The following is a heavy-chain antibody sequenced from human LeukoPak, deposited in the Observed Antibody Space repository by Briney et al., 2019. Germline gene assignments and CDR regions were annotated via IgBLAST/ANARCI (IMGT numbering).Heavy chain of an antibody. J-gene: IGHJ5*02. D-gene: IGHD2-21*02. CDR2: IKQDGSEK. Sequence: GGSLILSCAASGFTFSSYWMSWVRQAPGKGLEWVANIKQDGSEKYYVDSVKGRFTISRDNAKNSLYLQMNSLRAEDTAVYYCARDMPPGVVVVTAPGWFDPWGQGTLVTVSS. V-gene: IGHV3-7*01. CDR3: ARDMPPGVVVVTAPGWFDP. CDR1: GFTFSSYW.